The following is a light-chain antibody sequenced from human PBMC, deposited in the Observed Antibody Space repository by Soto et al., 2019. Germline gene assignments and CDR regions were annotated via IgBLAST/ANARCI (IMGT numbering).Light chain of an antibody. V-gene: IGKV3-20*01. CDR1: QTISSNS. Sequence: EIVLTQSPGTLSLSPGERATLSCRASQTISSNSLAWYQQKPGQAPKLLIYSAYSRAGDVPDRFSGSGSGTDFTLTIPRLEPEDFEVYYCQHYGTSLAFGGGTNVEIK. CDR3: QHYGTSLA. J-gene: IGKJ4*01. CDR2: SAY.